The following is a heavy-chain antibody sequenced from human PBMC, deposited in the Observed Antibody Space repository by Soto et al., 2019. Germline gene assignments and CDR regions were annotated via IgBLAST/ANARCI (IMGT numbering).Heavy chain of an antibody. CDR3: AKNLDVLTGYSPFDN. Sequence: GGSLRLSCAASGIIFSTYGLHWVRQAPGKGLEWVAVISYDRTTKCYADSVKGRFTIPRDNSKNTLFLQMNSLRLEDKAVYYCAKNLDVLTGYSPFDNWGQGT. D-gene: IGHD3-9*01. CDR1: GIIFSTYG. V-gene: IGHV3-30*18. CDR2: ISYDRTTK. J-gene: IGHJ4*02.